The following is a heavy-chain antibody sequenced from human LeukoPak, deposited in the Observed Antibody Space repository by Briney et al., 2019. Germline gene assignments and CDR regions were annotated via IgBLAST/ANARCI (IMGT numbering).Heavy chain of an antibody. V-gene: IGHV3-53*01. D-gene: IGHD3-22*01. J-gene: IGHJ4*02. CDR1: GFTFSSYA. Sequence: GGSLRLSCAASGFTFSSYAMSWVRQAPGKGLEWVSVIYSGGTIYYADSVKGRFTIFRDNSKNTLYLQMNSLRAEDTAVYYCAREGSYDGSTMWYFDYWGQGTLVTVSS. CDR2: IYSGGTI. CDR3: AREGSYDGSTMWYFDY.